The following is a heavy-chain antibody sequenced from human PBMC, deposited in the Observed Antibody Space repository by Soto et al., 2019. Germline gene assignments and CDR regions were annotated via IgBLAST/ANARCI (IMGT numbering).Heavy chain of an antibody. CDR1: GFSLSTSGVG. D-gene: IGHD6-6*01. V-gene: IGHV2-5*02. Sequence: QITLKESGPTLVKPTQTLTLTCTFSGFSLSTSGVGVGWIRQPPGKALEWLALIYWDDDKRYSSSLNSRLTITKDTPETQVVLTMTNMSPVDTTTYYCAHRRPPRLLDYWGQGTLITVSS. J-gene: IGHJ4*02. CDR2: IYWDDDK. CDR3: AHRRPPRLLDY.